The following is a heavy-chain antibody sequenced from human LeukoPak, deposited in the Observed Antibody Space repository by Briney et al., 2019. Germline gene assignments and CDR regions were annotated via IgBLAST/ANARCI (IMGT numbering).Heavy chain of an antibody. J-gene: IGHJ4*02. CDR3: ARDRGGSYSAIDY. CDR1: GFTFSSYS. V-gene: IGHV3-48*04. D-gene: IGHD1-26*01. CDR2: ISSSSSTI. Sequence: PGGSLRLFCAASGFTFSSYSMNWVRQAPGKGLEWVSFISSSSSTIYYADSVKGRFTISRDNAKNSLYLQMNSLRAEDTAVYHCARDRGGSYSAIDYWGQGTLVTVSS.